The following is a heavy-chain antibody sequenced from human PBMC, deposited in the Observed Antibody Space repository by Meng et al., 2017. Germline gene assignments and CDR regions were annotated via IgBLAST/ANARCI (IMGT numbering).Heavy chain of an antibody. CDR3: ARGSGYSYGFNWYFDL. D-gene: IGHD5-18*01. V-gene: IGHV4-4*02. Sequence: QVPLQGSGPGLVKPSGTLSLTFAVSGGSISSSNWWSWVRQPPGKGLEWIGEIYHSGSTNYNPSLKSRVTISVDKSKNQFSLKLSSVTAADTAVYYCARGSGYSYGFNWYFDLWGRGTLVTVSS. CDR1: GGSISSSNW. J-gene: IGHJ2*01. CDR2: IYHSGST.